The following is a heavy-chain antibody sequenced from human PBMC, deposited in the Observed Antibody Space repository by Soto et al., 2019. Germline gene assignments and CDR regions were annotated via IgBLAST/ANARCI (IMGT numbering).Heavy chain of an antibody. CDR1: GYTFTSYA. J-gene: IGHJ4*02. CDR3: ARSIVVVTARDY. D-gene: IGHD2-21*02. CDR2: INAGNGNT. Sequence: QVQLVQSGAEEKKPGASVKVSCKASGYTFTSYAMHWVRQAPGQRLEWMGWINAGNGNTKYSQKFQGRVTITRDTSASPAYMELSSLRSEDTAVYYCARSIVVVTARDYWGQGTLVTVSS. V-gene: IGHV1-3*05.